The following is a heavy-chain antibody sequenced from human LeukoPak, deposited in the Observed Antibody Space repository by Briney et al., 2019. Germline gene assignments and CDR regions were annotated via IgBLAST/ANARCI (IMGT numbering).Heavy chain of an antibody. D-gene: IGHD6-6*01. V-gene: IGHV3-23*01. J-gene: IGHJ6*03. Sequence: GGSLRLSCAASGFTFSTYAMSWVRQAPGKGLEWVSTLSSSGGATYYADSVMGRFTISRDNSKNTLYLQINSLRAEDTAIYYCANSPPHISSSGYFYFYMDVWGKGTPVTVSS. CDR2: LSSSGGAT. CDR3: ANSPPHISSSGYFYFYMDV. CDR1: GFTFSTYA.